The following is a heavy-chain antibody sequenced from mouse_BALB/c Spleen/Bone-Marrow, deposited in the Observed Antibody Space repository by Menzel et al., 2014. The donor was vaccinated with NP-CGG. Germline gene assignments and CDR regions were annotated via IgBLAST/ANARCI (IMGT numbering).Heavy chain of an antibody. Sequence: VQLQQPGAELVKPGASVKLSCTASGFNIKDTYMHWVKQRPEQGLEWIGRIDPANGNTKYDPKFQGKATITADISSNTAYLQLSSLTSEDTAVYYCASYYYGSSSFAYWGQGTLVTVSA. CDR2: IDPANGNT. CDR3: ASYYYGSSSFAY. D-gene: IGHD1-1*01. CDR1: GFNIKDTY. V-gene: IGHV14-3*02. J-gene: IGHJ3*01.